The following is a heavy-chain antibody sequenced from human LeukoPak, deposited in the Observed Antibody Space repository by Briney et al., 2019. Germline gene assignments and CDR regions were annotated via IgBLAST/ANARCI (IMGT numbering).Heavy chain of an antibody. Sequence: PSETLSLTCTVSGGSVSSGSYYWSWIRQPPGKGLEWIGYIYYSGSTNYNPSLKSRVTISVDTSKNQFSLKLSSVTAAGTAIYYCARENPSGYYNRPIDYWGQGTLVTVSS. CDR2: IYYSGST. D-gene: IGHD3-22*01. V-gene: IGHV4-61*01. CDR1: GGSVSSGSYY. J-gene: IGHJ4*02. CDR3: ARENPSGYYNRPIDY.